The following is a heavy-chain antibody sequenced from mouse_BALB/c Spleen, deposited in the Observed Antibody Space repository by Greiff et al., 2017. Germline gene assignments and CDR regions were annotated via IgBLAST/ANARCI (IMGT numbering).Heavy chain of an antibody. CDR2: ISSGSSTI. Sequence: EVKLMESGGGLVQPGGSRKLSCAASGFTFSSFGMHWVRQAPEKGLEWVAYISSGSSTIYYADTVKGRFTISRDNPKNTLFLQMTSLRSEDTAMYYSARVGGTGTGDYWGQGTTLTVSS. D-gene: IGHD4-1*01. V-gene: IGHV5-17*02. J-gene: IGHJ2*01. CDR3: ARVGGTGTGDY. CDR1: GFTFSSFG.